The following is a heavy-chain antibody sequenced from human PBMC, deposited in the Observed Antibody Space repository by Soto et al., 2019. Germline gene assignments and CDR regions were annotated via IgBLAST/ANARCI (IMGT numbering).Heavy chain of an antibody. D-gene: IGHD5-12*01. Sequence: GASVKVSCKASGGTFSSYAISWVRQAPGQGLEWMGGIIPIFGTANYAQKFQGRVTITADESTSTAYMELSSLRSEDTAVYYCASPSSKSGYEGPFAYWGQGTLVTVSS. CDR3: ASPSSKSGYEGPFAY. J-gene: IGHJ4*02. CDR2: IIPIFGTA. V-gene: IGHV1-69*13. CDR1: GGTFSSYA.